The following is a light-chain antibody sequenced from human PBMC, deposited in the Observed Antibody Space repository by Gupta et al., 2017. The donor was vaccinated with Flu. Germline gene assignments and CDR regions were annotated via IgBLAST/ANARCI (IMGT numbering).Light chain of an antibody. CDR1: QSVSDW. V-gene: IGKV1-5*03. CDR2: ESS. J-gene: IGKJ1*01. Sequence: SPSTLSASVGDRVTMTCRASQSVSDWLAWYQQKPGMAPKVLIYESSTLQSGVPSRFSGSGSGTEFTLTITSLQPEDVATYFCQQYSSYSTFGQGTKVEIK. CDR3: QQYSSYST.